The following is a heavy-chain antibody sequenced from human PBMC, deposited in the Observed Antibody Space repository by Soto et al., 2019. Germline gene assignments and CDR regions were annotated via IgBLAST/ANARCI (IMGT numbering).Heavy chain of an antibody. CDR3: ARGGEVGVAGSAAFDM. D-gene: IGHD3-3*01. J-gene: IGHJ3*02. Sequence: QVQLVQSGAEVKKPGASVKISCTASGYTVTTHYMHWVRQAPGRGLEWMGAINPGSGAAKYTQTFQAGVSMTRDTSTNTVYMERSVLISEDTAVFYCARGGEVGVAGSAAFDMWGKGTMVTVSS. CDR1: GYTVTTHY. CDR2: INPGSGAA. V-gene: IGHV1-46*01.